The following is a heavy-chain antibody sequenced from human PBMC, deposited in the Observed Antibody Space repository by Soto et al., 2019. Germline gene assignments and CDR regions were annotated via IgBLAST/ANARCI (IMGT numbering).Heavy chain of an antibody. D-gene: IGHD6-13*01. CDR1: GFTFSSYS. CDR3: ARFSIGGDSGWYRYHLDY. CDR2: ISSSSSYI. J-gene: IGHJ4*02. Sequence: EVQLVESGGGLVKHGGSLRLSCAASGFTFSSYSMNWVRQAPGKGLEWVSSISSSSSYIYYADSVKGRFTISRDNAKNPLYLQMNSLSAEDTAVYYCARFSIGGDSGWYRYHLDYWGQGTLVTVSS. V-gene: IGHV3-21*01.